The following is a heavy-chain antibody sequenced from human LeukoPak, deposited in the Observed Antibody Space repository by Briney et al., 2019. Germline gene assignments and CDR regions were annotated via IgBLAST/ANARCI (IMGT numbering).Heavy chain of an antibody. Sequence: GASVKVSCKASGYTFTSYDINWVRQATGQGLEWMGWMNPNSGNTGYAQKFQGRVTMTRNTSISTAYMELSSLRSEDTAVYYCARGGVYYYDSSGYYPPYYYGMDVWGQGTTVTVSS. V-gene: IGHV1-8*01. CDR1: GYTFTSYD. J-gene: IGHJ6*02. CDR2: MNPNSGNT. D-gene: IGHD3-22*01. CDR3: ARGGVYYYDSSGYYPPYYYGMDV.